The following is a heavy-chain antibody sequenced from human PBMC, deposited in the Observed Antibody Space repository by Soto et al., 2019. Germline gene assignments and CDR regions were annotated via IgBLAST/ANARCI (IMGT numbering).Heavy chain of an antibody. CDR3: ARMNGYSYGYETHFDY. Sequence: GGSLRLSCAASGFTFSSYSMNWVHQAPGKGLEWVSYISSSSSTIYYADSVKGRFTISRDNAKNSLYLQMNSLRDEDTAVYYCARMNGYSYGYETHFDYWGQGTLVTVSS. J-gene: IGHJ4*02. D-gene: IGHD5-18*01. CDR2: ISSSSSTI. V-gene: IGHV3-48*02. CDR1: GFTFSSYS.